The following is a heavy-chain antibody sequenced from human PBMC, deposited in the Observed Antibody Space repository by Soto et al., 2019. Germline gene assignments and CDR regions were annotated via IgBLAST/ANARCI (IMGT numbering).Heavy chain of an antibody. CDR2: ISAYNGDT. CDR3: ARNNWPPDYLEGFDF. V-gene: IGHV1-18*04. D-gene: IGHD1-20*01. CDR1: GYTFTSHG. J-gene: IGHJ4*02. Sequence: VXSVKGSCKTSGYTFTSHGISWVRLAPGRGLEWMGWISAYNGDTKYAQRVQDRVSMTTDTSTATAYIELRSLRFDDTAIYFCARNNWPPDYLEGFDFCGQRAPVTVSS.